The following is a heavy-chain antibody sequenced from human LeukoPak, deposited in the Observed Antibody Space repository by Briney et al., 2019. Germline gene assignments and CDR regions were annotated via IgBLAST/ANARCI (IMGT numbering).Heavy chain of an antibody. D-gene: IGHD4-23*01. CDR1: GYTFTSYF. CDR2: INPSGAST. CDR3: ARDRAAYAGIDY. Sequence: ASLKVSCKASGYTFTSYFMHWVRQAPGQGLEWMGIINPSGASTSYAQKFQGRVTMTRDMSTSTVYMELSSLRSEDTAVYYCARDRAAYAGIDYWGQGTLVTVSS. V-gene: IGHV1-46*01. J-gene: IGHJ4*02.